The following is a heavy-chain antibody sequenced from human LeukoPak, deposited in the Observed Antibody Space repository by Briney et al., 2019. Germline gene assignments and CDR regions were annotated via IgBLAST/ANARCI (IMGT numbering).Heavy chain of an antibody. CDR3: ARTRTGTSDY. V-gene: IGHV2-70*01. D-gene: IGHD1-1*01. J-gene: IGHJ4*02. Sequence: SGPALVKTTQTLTLTCTFSGFSLSTSGMCVSWIRQPPGKALEWLALIDWDDDKYYSTSLKTRLPISKDTSKNPVVLTTTNMDPVDTATYYCARTRTGTSDYWGQGTLVTVSS. CDR2: IDWDDDK. CDR1: GFSLSTSGMC.